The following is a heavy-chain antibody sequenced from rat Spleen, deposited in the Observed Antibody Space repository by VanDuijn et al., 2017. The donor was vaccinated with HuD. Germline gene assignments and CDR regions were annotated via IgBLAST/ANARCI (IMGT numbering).Heavy chain of an antibody. CDR3: ARRHYGYTDYFDY. Sequence: EVQLVESGGGLVQPGRSLKLSCAASGFTFSSFPMAWVRQAPGKGLEWVASITNTGGSTYYRDSVKGRFTISRDNAKSTLSLQMDSLRSEDTATYYCARRHYGYTDYFDYWGQGVMVTVSS. CDR1: GFTFSSFP. V-gene: IGHV5-46*01. CDR2: ITNTGGST. D-gene: IGHD1-9*01. J-gene: IGHJ2*01.